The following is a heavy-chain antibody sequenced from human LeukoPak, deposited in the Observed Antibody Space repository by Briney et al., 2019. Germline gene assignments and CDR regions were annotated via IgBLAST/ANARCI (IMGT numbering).Heavy chain of an antibody. D-gene: IGHD3-9*01. CDR1: GGSISSGGYS. CDR3: ARGAIRYFDWLSHLDY. CDR2: IYHSGST. Sequence: PSQTLSLTCAVSGGSISSGGYSWSWIRQPPGKGLEWIGYIYHSGSTYYNPSLKSRVTISVDRSKNQFSLKLSSVTAADTAVYYCARGAIRYFDWLSHLDYWGQGTLVTVSS. V-gene: IGHV4-30-2*01. J-gene: IGHJ4*02.